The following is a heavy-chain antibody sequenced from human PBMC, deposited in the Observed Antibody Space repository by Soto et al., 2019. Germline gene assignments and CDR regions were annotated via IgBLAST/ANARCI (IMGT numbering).Heavy chain of an antibody. CDR3: ARADIVVVVAATTYGMDV. D-gene: IGHD2-15*01. CDR2: IIPIFGTA. V-gene: IGHV1-69*13. J-gene: IGHJ6*02. Sequence: ASVKVSCKASGGTFSSYAISWVRQAPGQGLEWMGGIIPIFGTATYAQKFQGRVAITADESTSTAYMELSSLRSEDTAVYYCARADIVVVVAATTYGMDVWGQGTTVTVSS. CDR1: GGTFSSYA.